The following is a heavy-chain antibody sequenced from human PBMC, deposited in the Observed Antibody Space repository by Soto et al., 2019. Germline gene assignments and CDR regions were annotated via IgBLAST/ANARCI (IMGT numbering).Heavy chain of an antibody. D-gene: IGHD1-20*01. CDR1: GYTFTSYA. Sequence: QVQLVQSGAEVKKPGASVKVSCTASGYTFTSYAIHWVRQAPGQWLEWMGWVNAGNGNTKYSQKLQGRVTITRDTSASTAYMELSSLRSEDTAVYYCARDVGYNWNLIDYWGQGTLVTVSS. V-gene: IGHV1-3*01. CDR2: VNAGNGNT. CDR3: ARDVGYNWNLIDY. J-gene: IGHJ4*02.